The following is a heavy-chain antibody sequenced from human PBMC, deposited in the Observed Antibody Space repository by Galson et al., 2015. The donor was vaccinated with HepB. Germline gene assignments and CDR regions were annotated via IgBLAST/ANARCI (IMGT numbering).Heavy chain of an antibody. Sequence: SLRLSCAASGFTFSSHAMSWVRQAPGKGLEWVSIISDNGDNIYYADSVKGRFTISRDNPKNTVYLQMNSLRAEDTAVYYCAKAGKDIVVVVAAWGAFDIWGQGTMVAVSS. CDR3: AKAGKDIVVVVAAWGAFDI. J-gene: IGHJ3*02. CDR1: GFTFSSHA. V-gene: IGHV3-23*01. CDR2: ISDNGDNI. D-gene: IGHD2-15*01.